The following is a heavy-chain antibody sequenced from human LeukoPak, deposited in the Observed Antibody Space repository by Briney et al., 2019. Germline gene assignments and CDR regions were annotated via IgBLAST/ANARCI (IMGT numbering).Heavy chain of an antibody. CDR1: GGTFNSYA. CDR3: ARDKGTSYLSSFDY. CDR2: IIPMSDTA. D-gene: IGHD6-6*01. Sequence: GASVKVSCKASGGTFNSYAISWVRQAPGQGLEWMGGIIPMSDTANYPQKFRGRLTITADIPTSTVYMELSSLRSEDTAVYYCARDKGTSYLSSFDYWGQGTLVTVSS. J-gene: IGHJ4*02. V-gene: IGHV1-69*06.